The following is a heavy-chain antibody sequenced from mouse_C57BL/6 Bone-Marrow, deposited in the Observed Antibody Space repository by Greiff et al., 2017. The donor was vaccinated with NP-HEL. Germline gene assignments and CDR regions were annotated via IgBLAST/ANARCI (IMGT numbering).Heavy chain of an antibody. CDR3: ARSPSITTVVEERYFDV. CDR2: ILPGSGST. Sequence: QVQLQQSGAELMKPGASVKLSCKATGYTFTGYWIEWVKQRPGHGLEWIGEILPGSGSTNYNEKFKGKATFTADTSSNTAYMQLSSLTTEDSAIYYCARSPSITTVVEERYFDVWGTGTTVTVSS. V-gene: IGHV1-9*01. J-gene: IGHJ1*03. D-gene: IGHD1-1*01. CDR1: GYTFTGYW.